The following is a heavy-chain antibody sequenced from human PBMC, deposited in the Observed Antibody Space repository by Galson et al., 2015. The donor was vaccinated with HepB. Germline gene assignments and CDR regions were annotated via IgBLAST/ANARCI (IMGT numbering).Heavy chain of an antibody. J-gene: IGHJ6*02. D-gene: IGHD6-6*01. V-gene: IGHV4-34*01. CDR1: GGSFSGYY. CDR2: IDHSGST. CDR3: ARGGIAARRYYYYGMDV. Sequence: SETLSLTCAVYGGSFSGYYWSWIRQPPGKGLEWIGEIDHSGSTNYNPSLKSRVTISVDTPKNQFSLKLGSVTAADTAVYYCARGGIAARRYYYYGMDVWGQGTTVTVSS.